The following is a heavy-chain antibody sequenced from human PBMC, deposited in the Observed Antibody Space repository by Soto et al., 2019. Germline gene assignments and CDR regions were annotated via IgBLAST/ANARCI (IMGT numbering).Heavy chain of an antibody. CDR2: INDRGSI. J-gene: IGHJ2*01. D-gene: IGHD3-9*01. CDR1: GGSFSGYY. CDR3: ARESHDILTGPPWVWYFDL. V-gene: IGHV4-34*01. Sequence: QVQLQQWGAGPLRPLETLSLTCGVSGGSFSGYYWAWLRQSPGKGLEWIGEINDRGSINYNPSLKSRVSISVDTSKNHYSLKLRSVTAADTAVYYCARESHDILTGPPWVWYFDLWGRGTLVTVSS.